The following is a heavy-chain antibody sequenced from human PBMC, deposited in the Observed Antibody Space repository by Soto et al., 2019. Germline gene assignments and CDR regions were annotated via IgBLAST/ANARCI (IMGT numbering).Heavy chain of an antibody. D-gene: IGHD2-2*01. CDR2: IIPMFGTA. J-gene: IGHJ6*04. Sequence: QVQLVQSGAEVKKPGSSVKVSCKASGGTFSSYAISWVRQAPGQGLEWMGGIIPMFGTADYAQKFQGRVTITADESTSTAYMELSSLRSEDTAVYYCASQGYCISTSCPNYYYGMDVWGKGTTVTVSS. V-gene: IGHV1-69*12. CDR3: ASQGYCISTSCPNYYYGMDV. CDR1: GGTFSSYA.